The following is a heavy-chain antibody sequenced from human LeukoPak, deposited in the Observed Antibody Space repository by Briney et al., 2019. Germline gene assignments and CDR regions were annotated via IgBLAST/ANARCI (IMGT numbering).Heavy chain of an antibody. Sequence: GGSLRLSCATSGFTFSYYSMHWVRQAPGRGLEWVSYISNSGRTIYYADSVKGRFTISRDNAKNSVYLQMNSLRAEDTAVYYCARERMRLFGDHWGQGTLVTVSS. CDR2: ISNSGRTI. CDR1: GFTFSYYS. J-gene: IGHJ4*02. D-gene: IGHD3-3*01. CDR3: ARERMRLFGDH. V-gene: IGHV3-48*01.